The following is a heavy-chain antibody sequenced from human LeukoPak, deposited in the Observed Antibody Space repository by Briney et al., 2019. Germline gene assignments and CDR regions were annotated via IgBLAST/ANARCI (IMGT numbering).Heavy chain of an antibody. CDR1: GYTFTDYY. V-gene: IGHV1-18*04. Sequence: GASVKVSCKASGYTFTDYYMHWVRQAPGQGLEWMGWISAYNGNTNYAQKLQGRVTMTTDTSTSTAYMELRSLRSDDTAVYYCARLLYSGITMVRRWFDIWGQGTMVTVSS. D-gene: IGHD3-10*01. CDR3: ARLLYSGITMVRRWFDI. J-gene: IGHJ3*02. CDR2: ISAYNGNT.